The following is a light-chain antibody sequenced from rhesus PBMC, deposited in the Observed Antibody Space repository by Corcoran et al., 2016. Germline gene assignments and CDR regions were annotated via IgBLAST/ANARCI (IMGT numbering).Light chain of an antibody. Sequence: DIQMTQSPSSLSASVGDRVTITCRASQGISNWLAWYQQKPGKAPKLLIYRASNLETGVPSRFSGSGSGTDFTLTISSLQPEDSATYYCQQHDNSPLTFGGGTKVEIK. CDR2: RAS. CDR1: QGISNW. V-gene: IGKV1-69*01. J-gene: IGKJ4*01. CDR3: QQHDNSPLT.